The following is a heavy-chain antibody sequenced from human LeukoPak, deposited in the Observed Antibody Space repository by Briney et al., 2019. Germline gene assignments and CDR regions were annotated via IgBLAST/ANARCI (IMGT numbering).Heavy chain of an antibody. CDR2: INENGANT. CDR1: GFMFDRYG. D-gene: IGHD4-23*01. Sequence: GGSLRLSCGASGFMFDRYGMTWVRQAPGRGPEWVSTINENGANTHYADSVKGRFTISRDNSRNTLYLQMDSLRAEDTAGYYCARDFQHDGGQEWGQGTLVTVSS. V-gene: IGHV3-23*01. CDR3: ARDFQHDGGQE. J-gene: IGHJ4*02.